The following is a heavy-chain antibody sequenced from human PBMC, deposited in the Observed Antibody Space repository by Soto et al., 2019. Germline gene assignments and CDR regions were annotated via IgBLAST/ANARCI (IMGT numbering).Heavy chain of an antibody. V-gene: IGHV1-18*01. CDR3: ASDRPTDH. Sequence: QVQLVQSGAEVKKPGASVTVSCKASGYTFSRYAMSWLRQAPGQGLEWMGWITGDTHEAIYAQKFQGRVVLNRDRSTSTAYMELRSLTYDDTAVYYCASDRPTDHWGQGTLVTVSS. CDR2: ITGDTHEA. CDR1: GYTFSRYA. J-gene: IGHJ5*02.